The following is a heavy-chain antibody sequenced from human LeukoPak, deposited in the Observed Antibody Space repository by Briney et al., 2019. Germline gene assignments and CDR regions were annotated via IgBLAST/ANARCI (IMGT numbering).Heavy chain of an antibody. CDR1: GGSISSYY. CDR3: AKAPIVVVLRAGAFDI. J-gene: IGHJ3*02. V-gene: IGHV4-59*01. Sequence: SETLSLTCTVSGGSISSYYWSWIRQPPGKGLEWIGYIYYSGSTNYNPSLKSRVTISVDTSKNQFSLKLSSVTAADTAVYYCAKAPIVVVLRAGAFDIWGQGTMVTVSS. CDR2: IYYSGST. D-gene: IGHD3-22*01.